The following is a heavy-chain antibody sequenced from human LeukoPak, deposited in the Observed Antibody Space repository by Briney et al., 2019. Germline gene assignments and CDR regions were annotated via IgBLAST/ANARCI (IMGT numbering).Heavy chain of an antibody. CDR1: VLTVSSNY. CDR2: IYSGGST. V-gene: IGHV3-53*05. CDR3: ARGGTPGYSTGWIDH. J-gene: IGHJ4*02. D-gene: IGHD6-19*01. Sequence: GGSLRLSCAASVLTVSSNYMSWVRQAPGKGLEWVSVIYSGGSTYYADSVKGRFIISRDNSRNTLYLQMNSLRAEDTAMYHCARGGTPGYSTGWIDHWGQGTLVTVSS.